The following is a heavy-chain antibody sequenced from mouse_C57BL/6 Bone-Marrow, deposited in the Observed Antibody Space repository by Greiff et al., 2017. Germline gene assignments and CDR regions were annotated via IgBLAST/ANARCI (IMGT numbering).Heavy chain of an antibody. CDR3: ARYGPWYFDV. CDR2: INPGSGGT. Sequence: QVQLKQSGAELVRPGTSVKVSCKASGYAFTNYLIEWVKQRPGQGLEWIGVINPGSGGTNYNEKFKGKATLTADKSSSTAYMQLSSLTSEDSAVYFCARYGPWYFDVWGTGTTVTVSS. D-gene: IGHD1-2*01. CDR1: GYAFTNYL. J-gene: IGHJ1*03. V-gene: IGHV1-54*01.